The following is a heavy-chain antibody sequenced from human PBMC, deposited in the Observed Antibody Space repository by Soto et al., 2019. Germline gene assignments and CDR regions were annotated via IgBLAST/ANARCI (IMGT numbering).Heavy chain of an antibody. CDR1: GFNFIDYA. Sequence: QVQLVESGGGVVQPGRSLRFSCAASGFNFIDYAMHWVRQAPGRGLEWVSVISSDGSNNFYAYSVKGRFTSSRENFKSTVYVQMNSLRAEDTAVYYCARARGYTYSSNMPFDYWGQGTRVTVSS. J-gene: IGHJ4*02. CDR3: ARARGYTYSSNMPFDY. CDR2: ISSDGSNN. D-gene: IGHD5-18*01. V-gene: IGHV3-30-3*01.